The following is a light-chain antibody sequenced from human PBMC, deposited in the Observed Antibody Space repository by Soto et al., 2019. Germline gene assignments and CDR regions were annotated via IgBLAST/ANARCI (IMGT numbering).Light chain of an antibody. CDR2: GAS. J-gene: IGKJ2*01. CDR3: QQYASSPVYT. V-gene: IGKV3-20*01. CDR1: PSVSSSY. Sequence: EIVLTQSPGTLSLSPGERATLSCRASPSVSSSYFAWYQQKPGQAPRLLIYGASSRATGIPDRFSGSGSGTDFTLTISRLEPEDCAVYYCQQYASSPVYTFGQGTKLEIK.